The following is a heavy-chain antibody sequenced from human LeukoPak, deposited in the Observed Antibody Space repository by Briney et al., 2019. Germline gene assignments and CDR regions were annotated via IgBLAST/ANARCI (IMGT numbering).Heavy chain of an antibody. Sequence: ASVKVSCKASGYTFSSSDINWVRQATGQGLEWMGWMNPNSGNTYYAQRFQGRVTMTRDTSISTAYMEVSSLRSEDTAVYYCARGNIAVPGTPYYFEYWGQGTLVTVSS. J-gene: IGHJ4*02. CDR1: GYTFSSSD. D-gene: IGHD6-19*01. CDR3: ARGNIAVPGTPYYFEY. V-gene: IGHV1-8*01. CDR2: MNPNSGNT.